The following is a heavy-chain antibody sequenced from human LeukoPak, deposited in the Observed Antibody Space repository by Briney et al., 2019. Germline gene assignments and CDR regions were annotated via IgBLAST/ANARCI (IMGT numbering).Heavy chain of an antibody. V-gene: IGHV3-30*02. CDR3: ATIAMAGPLDY. CDR2: IRYDGNIQ. CDR1: GFPFGSYA. D-gene: IGHD6-19*01. J-gene: IGHJ4*02. Sequence: GGSLRLSCAVSGFPFGSYAIHWVRQAPGKGLEWVAFIRYDGNIQYYADSVKGRFTMSRDNSKDTLYLQMSSLRAEDTAVYYCATIAMAGPLDYWGQGTLVTVSS.